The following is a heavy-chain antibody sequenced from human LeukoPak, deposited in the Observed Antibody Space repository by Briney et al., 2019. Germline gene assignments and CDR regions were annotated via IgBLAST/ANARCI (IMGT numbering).Heavy chain of an antibody. D-gene: IGHD6-13*01. Sequence: PGRSLRLSCAASGFTFSSYGMHWVRQAPGKGLEWAAVIWYDGSNKYYADSVKGRFTISRDNSKNTLYLQMNSLRAEDTAVYYCARDGGYSSSWTHLYYYGMDVWGQGTTVTVSS. CDR2: IWYDGSNK. V-gene: IGHV3-33*01. CDR3: ARDGGYSSSWTHLYYYGMDV. CDR1: GFTFSSYG. J-gene: IGHJ6*02.